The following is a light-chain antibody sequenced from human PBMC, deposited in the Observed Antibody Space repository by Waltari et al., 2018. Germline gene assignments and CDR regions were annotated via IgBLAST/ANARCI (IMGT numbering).Light chain of an antibody. Sequence: EIVLTQSPGTLSLSPGEGDTLSCRASQSVSNKNLAWYQHTPGQAPRLLIYASSSRPTCIPDMFSASGSVTDFTLTISRLEPGDFAMYYCQQYGTSPGTFGQGTKVEIK. CDR2: ASS. V-gene: IGKV3-20*01. CDR1: QSVSNKN. J-gene: IGKJ1*01. CDR3: QQYGTSPGT.